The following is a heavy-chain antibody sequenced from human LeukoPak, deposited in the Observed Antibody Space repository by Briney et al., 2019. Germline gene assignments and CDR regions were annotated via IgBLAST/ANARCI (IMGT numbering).Heavy chain of an antibody. CDR1: GFTFRSYW. Sequence: PGGSLRLSCAASGFTFRSYWMTWVRQAPGKGLEWVANIKKDGSEKYYVDSVRGRFTISRDNAKNSLYLQMNSLRAEDTAVYYCAREMGGNYGDYWGQGTLVTVSS. CDR3: AREMGGNYGDY. D-gene: IGHD1-7*01. CDR2: IKKDGSEK. V-gene: IGHV3-7*05. J-gene: IGHJ4*02.